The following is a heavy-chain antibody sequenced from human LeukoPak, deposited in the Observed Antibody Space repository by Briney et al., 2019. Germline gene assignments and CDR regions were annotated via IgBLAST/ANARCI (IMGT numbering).Heavy chain of an antibody. CDR2: IKEDGSEK. CDR1: GFTFSRYW. J-gene: IGHJ4*02. D-gene: IGHD6-13*01. V-gene: IGHV3-7*04. Sequence: GGSLRLSCAASGFTFSRYWMSWVRQAPGRGLEWVANIKEDGSEKDYVDSVKGRFTISRDGAKNSLHLQLNSLRAEDTAVYYCARAGYSNSCFDYWGQGTLVTVSS. CDR3: ARAGYSNSCFDY.